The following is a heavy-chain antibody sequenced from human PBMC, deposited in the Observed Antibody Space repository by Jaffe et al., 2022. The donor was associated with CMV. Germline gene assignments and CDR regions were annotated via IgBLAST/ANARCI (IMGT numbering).Heavy chain of an antibody. D-gene: IGHD6-13*01. CDR3: ASKRYSSSWHPKHANNWYFDL. J-gene: IGHJ2*01. CDR1: GGTFSSYA. Sequence: QVQLVQSGAEVKKPGSSVKVSCKASGGTFSSYAISWVRQAPGQGLEWMGGIIPIFGTANYAQKFQGRVTITADESTSTAYMELSSLRSEDTAVYYCASKRYSSSWHPKHANNWYFDLWGRGTLVTVSS. CDR2: IIPIFGTA. V-gene: IGHV1-69*01.